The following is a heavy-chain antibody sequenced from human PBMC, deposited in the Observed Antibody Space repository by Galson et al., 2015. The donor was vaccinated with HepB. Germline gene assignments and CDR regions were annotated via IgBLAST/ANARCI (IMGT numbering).Heavy chain of an antibody. J-gene: IGHJ4*02. CDR1: GYTFTSYG. CDR2: ISVYNGNT. D-gene: IGHD3-22*01. V-gene: IGHV1-18*01. CDR3: ARSHPPRYYYDSGNDY. Sequence: SCKASGYTFTSYGISWVRQAPGQGLEWMGWISVYNGNTNYAQKFQGRVSMTTDTSTSTAYMELRSLRYDDTAVYYCARSHPPRYYYDSGNDYWGQGTLVTVSS.